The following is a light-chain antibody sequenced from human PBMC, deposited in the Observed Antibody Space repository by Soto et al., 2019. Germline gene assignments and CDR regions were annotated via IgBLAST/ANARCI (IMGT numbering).Light chain of an antibody. V-gene: IGKV1-5*03. CDR1: QSISSW. CDR2: KAS. CDR3: QQYNTYPYT. J-gene: IGKJ2*01. Sequence: DIQMTQSPSTLSASVGDRVTITCRASQSISSWLAWYQQKPGKAPKLLIYKASSLESGVPSRLSGSASGTEFTLTINCLQPDDFAAYYCQQYNTYPYTFGQGTKLEIK.